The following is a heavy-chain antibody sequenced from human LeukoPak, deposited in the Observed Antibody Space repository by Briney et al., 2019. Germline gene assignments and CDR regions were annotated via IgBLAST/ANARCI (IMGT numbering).Heavy chain of an antibody. Sequence: GGSLRLSCTASGFTFRTYGISWVRQGPGKGLVWVALINGYGSTTTSADSVKGRFTISRDNAKNTAYLQMNSLRDEDTAVYFCARDYAGSPDYWGQGTLVTVSA. D-gene: IGHD3-10*01. CDR1: GFTFRTYG. CDR2: INGYGSTT. V-gene: IGHV3-74*03. CDR3: ARDYAGSPDY. J-gene: IGHJ4*02.